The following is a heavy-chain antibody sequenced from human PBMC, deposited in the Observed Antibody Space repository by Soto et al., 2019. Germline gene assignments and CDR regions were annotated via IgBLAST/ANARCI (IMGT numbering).Heavy chain of an antibody. CDR3: ARDYTYWSRDY. J-gene: IGHJ4*02. CDR2: VTKDGSEK. V-gene: IGHV3-7*01. Sequence: HPGGSLRLSCAASGFTTSYFSLTWVRQAPGKGLEWVATVTKDGSEKFYVDSLKGRITVSRDDPNNSLHLQMSSLRADDTGVYYCARDYTYWSRDYWGQGTLVTVSS. D-gene: IGHD2-8*02. CDR1: GFTTSYFS.